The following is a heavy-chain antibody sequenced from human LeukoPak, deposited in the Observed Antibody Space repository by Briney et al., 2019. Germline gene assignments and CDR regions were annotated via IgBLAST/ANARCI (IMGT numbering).Heavy chain of an antibody. CDR3: ARGVRWLQGIFDY. V-gene: IGHV3-11*05. Sequence: GGSLRLSCAASGFTFSSYEMSWIRQAPGKGLEWVSYISSSSSYTNYADSVKGRFTISRDNAKNPLYLQMNSLRAEDTAVYYCARGVRWLQGIFDYWGQGTLVTGSS. D-gene: IGHD5-24*01. J-gene: IGHJ4*02. CDR1: GFTFSSYE. CDR2: ISSSSSYT.